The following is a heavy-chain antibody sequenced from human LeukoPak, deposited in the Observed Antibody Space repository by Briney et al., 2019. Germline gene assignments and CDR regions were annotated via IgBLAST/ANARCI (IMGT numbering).Heavy chain of an antibody. CDR1: GGSISSYY. Sequence: SETLSLTCTVSGGSISSYYWSWIRQPPGKGLEWIGHIYTSGSTNYNASLKSRVSISVDTSKNQFSLKLSSVTAADTAVFYCARENSGSYREFDYWGQGTLVTVSS. CDR3: ARENSGSYREFDY. D-gene: IGHD1-26*01. J-gene: IGHJ4*02. V-gene: IGHV4-4*07. CDR2: IYTSGST.